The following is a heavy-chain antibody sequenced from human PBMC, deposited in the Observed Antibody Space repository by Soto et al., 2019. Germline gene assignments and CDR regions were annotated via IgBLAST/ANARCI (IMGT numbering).Heavy chain of an antibody. CDR3: ARMASYGSGSHDRPYHYYGMDV. V-gene: IGHV5-51*01. CDR1: GYKFTNYW. CDR2: IYPGDSDT. Sequence: GESLKISCKGSGYKFTNYWIAWVRQMPGKGLEWMGIIYPGDSDTRHSPSFQGQVTLLVDKSFSTAYLQWSSLKASDTAMYYCARMASYGSGSHDRPYHYYGMDVWGQGTPVTVSS. D-gene: IGHD3-10*01. J-gene: IGHJ6*02.